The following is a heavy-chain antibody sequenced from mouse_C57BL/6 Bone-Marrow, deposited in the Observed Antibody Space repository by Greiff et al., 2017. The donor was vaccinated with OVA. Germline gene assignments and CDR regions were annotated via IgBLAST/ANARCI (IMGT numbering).Heavy chain of an antibody. Sequence: EVMLVESGGGLAKPGGSLKLSCAASGFTFSSYAMSWVRQTPEQRLEWVATISDGGSYTYYPDNVKGRFTISRDNAKNNLYLQMSHLKSEDTAMYYCAREWGFAYWGQGTLVTVSA. CDR3: AREWGFAY. CDR1: GFTFSSYA. CDR2: ISDGGSYT. V-gene: IGHV5-4*01. J-gene: IGHJ3*01.